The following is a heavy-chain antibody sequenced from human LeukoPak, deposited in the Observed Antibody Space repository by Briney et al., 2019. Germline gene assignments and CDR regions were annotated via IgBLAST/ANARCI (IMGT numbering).Heavy chain of an antibody. Sequence: SETLPLTCTVSGYSISNGYYWGWIRQSPGKGLEWVGSVSHRGSTYYNPSLRSRVTISVDRSKQKFSLKLTSVTAADTAVYFCARGAEYYAIWRGYAAYSDYWGQGISVTVSS. CDR1: GYSISNGYY. V-gene: IGHV4-38-2*02. CDR3: ARGAEYYAIWRGYAAYSDY. D-gene: IGHD3-3*01. J-gene: IGHJ4*02. CDR2: VSHRGST.